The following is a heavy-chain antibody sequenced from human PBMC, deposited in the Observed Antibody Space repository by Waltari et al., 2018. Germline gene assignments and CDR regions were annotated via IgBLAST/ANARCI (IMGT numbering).Heavy chain of an antibody. CDR3: ARGDSDGSSYAVPVFDF. CDR2: FFNSGST. V-gene: IGHV4-31*03. J-gene: IGHJ4*02. D-gene: IGHD3-22*01. CDR1: GGSFSSGGYY. Sequence: QVQLQESGPGLVKPSQALSLTCTVSGGSFSSGGYYWSWIRRHPGKGLQWIGYFFNSGSTYYNPSLKSRLTISVDPSKSQFSLRLNSVTAADTAVYYCARGDSDGSSYAVPVFDFWGRGMLVTVSS.